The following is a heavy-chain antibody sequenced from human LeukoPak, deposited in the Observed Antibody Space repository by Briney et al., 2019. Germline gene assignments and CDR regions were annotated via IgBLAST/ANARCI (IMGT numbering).Heavy chain of an antibody. CDR2: ISYDGSNK. D-gene: IGHD3-10*01. J-gene: IGHJ4*02. CDR1: GLTFSSYG. Sequence: GGSLRLSCAASGLTFSSYGMHWVRQAPGKGLEWVAVISYDGSNKYYADSVKGRFTISRDNSKNTLYLQMNSLRAEDTAVYYCAKDLPGDYWGQGTLVTVSS. CDR3: AKDLPGDY. V-gene: IGHV3-30*18.